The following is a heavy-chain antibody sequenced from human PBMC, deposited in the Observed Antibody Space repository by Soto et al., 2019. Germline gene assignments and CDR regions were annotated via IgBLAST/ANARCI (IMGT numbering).Heavy chain of an antibody. Sequence: PSETLSLTCTVSGASISGSSYYWVWIRQPPGTRLEWIGAIYYTGSTCYSPSLKSRVTVSVDTSENQFSLKVSSVTAADTAVYYCAMTPYDFWSDYYPRYFDYWGLGTLVTVSS. D-gene: IGHD3-3*01. CDR1: GASISGSSYY. V-gene: IGHV4-39*01. J-gene: IGHJ4*02. CDR2: IYYTGST. CDR3: AMTPYDFWSDYYPRYFDY.